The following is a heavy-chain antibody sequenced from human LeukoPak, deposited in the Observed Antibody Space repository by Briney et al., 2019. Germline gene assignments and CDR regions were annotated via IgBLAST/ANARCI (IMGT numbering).Heavy chain of an antibody. D-gene: IGHD3-22*01. V-gene: IGHV1-18*01. J-gene: IGHJ4*02. CDR2: ISAYNGNT. Sequence: ASVKVSCKASGYTFTSYAMNWVRQAPGQGLEWMGWISAYNGNTNYAQKLQGRVTMTTDTSTSTAYMELRSLRSDDTAVYYCARAFSGYRPLDYWGQGTLVTVSS. CDR3: ARAFSGYRPLDY. CDR1: GYTFTSYA.